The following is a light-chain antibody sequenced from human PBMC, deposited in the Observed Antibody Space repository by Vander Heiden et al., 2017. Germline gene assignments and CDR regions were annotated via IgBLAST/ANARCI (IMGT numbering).Light chain of an antibody. V-gene: IGKV1-39*01. J-gene: IGKJ4*01. CDR3: QQSDTTPLT. CDR2: AAS. CDR1: QTISTY. Sequence: DIQVTQSPSSLSASVGDRVTITCRASQTISTYLNWYQHKPGKAPNLLIYAASNLQSGVPSRFSGRGSGTDFTLTISSLQPEDFATYYCQQSDTTPLTFGGGTKLEI.